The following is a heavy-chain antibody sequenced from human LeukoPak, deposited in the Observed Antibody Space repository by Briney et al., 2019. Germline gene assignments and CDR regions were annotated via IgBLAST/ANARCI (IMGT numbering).Heavy chain of an antibody. Sequence: SQTLSLTCAISGDSVSSNSAAWNWIRQSPSRGLEWLGRTYYRSKWYNDYAVSVKSRITINPDTSKNRFSLQLNSVTPEDTAAYYCARVTRQQLGYYFDYWGQGTLVTVSS. D-gene: IGHD6-13*01. V-gene: IGHV6-1*01. CDR3: ARVTRQQLGYYFDY. J-gene: IGHJ4*02. CDR1: GDSVSSNSAA. CDR2: TYYRSKWYN.